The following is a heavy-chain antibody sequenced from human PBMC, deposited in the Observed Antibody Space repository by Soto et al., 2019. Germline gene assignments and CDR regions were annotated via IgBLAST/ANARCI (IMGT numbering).Heavy chain of an antibody. CDR1: GGSISSYY. CDR2: IYYSGST. Sequence: SETLSLTCTVSGGSISSYYWSWIRQPPGKGLEWIGYIYYSGSTNYNPSLKSRVTISVDTSKNQFSLKLSSVTAADTAVYYCASMGYHYGSGSYPLDYWGQGTLVTVSS. V-gene: IGHV4-59*08. D-gene: IGHD3-10*01. CDR3: ASMGYHYGSGSYPLDY. J-gene: IGHJ4*02.